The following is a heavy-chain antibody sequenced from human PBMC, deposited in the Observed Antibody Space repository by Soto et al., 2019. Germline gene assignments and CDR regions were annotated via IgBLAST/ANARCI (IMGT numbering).Heavy chain of an antibody. Sequence: QVQLVQSGAEVKKPGASVKVSCKASGYTFTSYGISWVRQAPGQGLEWMGWISAYNGNTNYAQKLQGRVTMTTDTSTSTAYMEQRSLRSDDTAVYYCAREGGSAGFGIPRARGRWFDPWGQGTLVTVSS. D-gene: IGHD3-10*01. CDR3: AREGGSAGFGIPRARGRWFDP. J-gene: IGHJ5*02. CDR1: GYTFTSYG. CDR2: ISAYNGNT. V-gene: IGHV1-18*01.